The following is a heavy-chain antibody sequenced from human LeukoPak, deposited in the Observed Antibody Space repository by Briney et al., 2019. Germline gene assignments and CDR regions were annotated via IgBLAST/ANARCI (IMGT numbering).Heavy chain of an antibody. J-gene: IGHJ4*02. V-gene: IGHV4-34*01. CDR1: GGSFSGYY. CDR3: ARVEMATIFY. D-gene: IGHD5-24*01. Sequence: SETLSLTCAVYGGSFSGYYWSWIRQPPGKGLEWIGEINHSGSTNYNPFLKSRVTISVDTSKNQFSLKLSSVTAADTAVYYCARVEMATIFYWGQGTLVTVSS. CDR2: INHSGST.